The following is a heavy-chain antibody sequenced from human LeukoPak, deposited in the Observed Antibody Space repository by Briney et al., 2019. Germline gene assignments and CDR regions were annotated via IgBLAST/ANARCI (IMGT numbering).Heavy chain of an antibody. V-gene: IGHV3-23*01. D-gene: IGHD7-27*01. CDR1: GFTFGDVV. CDR3: ARRTGGTKDY. Sequence: PGGSLRLPCVASGFTFGDVVMSWVRQAPGKGLEWVSAISYNGASTDYADSVKGRFAISRDNSKNTLYLQMNSLRAEDTAVYYCARRTGGTKDYWGQGTQVTVSS. J-gene: IGHJ4*02. CDR2: ISYNGAST.